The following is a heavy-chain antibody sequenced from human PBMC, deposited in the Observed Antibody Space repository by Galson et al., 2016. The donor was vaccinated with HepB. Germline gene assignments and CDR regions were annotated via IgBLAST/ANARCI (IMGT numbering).Heavy chain of an antibody. D-gene: IGHD3/OR15-3a*01. CDR3: ASHDDSDWDY. Sequence: SETLSLTCTVSGGSIRGSIYYWGWIRQPPGKGLEWIGSIHHSGNTYYSPSLSPSLKSRVTISVDTSKNQLSLKLRSVTAADTAVYYCASHDDSDWDYWGQGTLVTVSP. CDR2: IHHSGNT. CDR1: GGSIRGSIYY. V-gene: IGHV4-39*01. J-gene: IGHJ4*02.